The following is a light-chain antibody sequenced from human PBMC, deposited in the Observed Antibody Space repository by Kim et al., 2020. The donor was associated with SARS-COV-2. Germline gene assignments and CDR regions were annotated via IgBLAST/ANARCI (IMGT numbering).Light chain of an antibody. CDR2: KVS. V-gene: IGKV1-5*03. J-gene: IGKJ2*01. CDR3: QQYSIYAT. Sequence: LSASVRDRITITCRASQASRSSLAWFQQKPVKAPKILIYKVSTRQSGVPIRFSGSGSGTEFTLTISSLQPDDFATYYCQQYSIYATFGQGTKLEI. CDR1: QASRSS.